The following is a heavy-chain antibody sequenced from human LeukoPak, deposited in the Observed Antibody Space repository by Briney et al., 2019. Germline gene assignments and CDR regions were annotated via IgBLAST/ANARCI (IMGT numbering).Heavy chain of an antibody. Sequence: GGSLRLSCAASGFMFSNYAMSWVRQAPGRGLEWVSAVKTSAGDTYYADSVKGRFTISRDNSNSTVYLQMNSLRAEDTALYYCAKGQMATILGFDYWGQGALVTVSS. CDR2: VKTSAGDT. CDR3: AKGQMATILGFDY. CDR1: GFMFSNYA. V-gene: IGHV3-23*01. J-gene: IGHJ4*02. D-gene: IGHD5-12*01.